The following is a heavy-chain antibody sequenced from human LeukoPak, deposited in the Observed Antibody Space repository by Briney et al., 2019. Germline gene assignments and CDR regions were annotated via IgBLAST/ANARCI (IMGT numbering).Heavy chain of an antibody. J-gene: IGHJ6*03. CDR2: IIPIFGTA. Sequence: WASVKVSCKASVGTFSSYAISWVRQAPGQGLEWMGGIIPIFGTANYAQKFQGRVTITADESTSTAYMELSSLRSEDTAVYYCARAYYGSGSYYNVYYYYYMDVWGKGTTVTVSS. CDR3: ARAYYGSGSYYNVYYYYYMDV. CDR1: VGTFSSYA. D-gene: IGHD3-10*01. V-gene: IGHV1-69*13.